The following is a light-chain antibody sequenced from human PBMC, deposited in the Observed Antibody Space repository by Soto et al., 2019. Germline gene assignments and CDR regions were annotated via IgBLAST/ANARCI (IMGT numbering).Light chain of an antibody. CDR1: QSVSSDY. CDR2: GAS. Sequence: EIVLTQSPGTLSLSPGDRATLSCRASQSVSSDYLAWYQQKPGQAPRLLIYGASRGAAGIPDRFSGSGSGTDFTLTISRLEPEEGAVDFCQQYRRSPMFTFGPGTKVDIK. CDR3: QQYRRSPMFT. V-gene: IGKV3-20*01. J-gene: IGKJ3*01.